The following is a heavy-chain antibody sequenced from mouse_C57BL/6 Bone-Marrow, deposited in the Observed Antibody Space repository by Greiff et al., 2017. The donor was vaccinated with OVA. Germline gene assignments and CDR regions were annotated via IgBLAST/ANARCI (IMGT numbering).Heavy chain of an antibody. CDR2: IYPRDGST. Sequence: QVQLQQSDAELVKPGASVKISCKVSGYTFTDHTIHWMKQRPEQGLEWIGYIYPRDGSTKYNEKFKGKATLTADKSSSTAYMQLTSLTSEDSAVYFCARGHYYGSSPGWFAYWGQGTLVTVSA. J-gene: IGHJ3*01. D-gene: IGHD1-1*01. V-gene: IGHV1-78*01. CDR1: GYTFTDHT. CDR3: ARGHYYGSSPGWFAY.